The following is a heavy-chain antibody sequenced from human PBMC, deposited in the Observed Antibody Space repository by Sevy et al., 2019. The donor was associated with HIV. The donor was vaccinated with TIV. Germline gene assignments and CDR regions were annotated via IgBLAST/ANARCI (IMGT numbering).Heavy chain of an antibody. V-gene: IGHV3-23*01. CDR2: ITDSGGST. Sequence: GGSLRLSCAASGFTFSSYAMGWVRQAPGKGLEWVSAITDSGGSTYYADSVKGRSTISRDNSKNTLYLQMNSLRAEDTGVYYCAKRSIAVTYFQHWGQGTLVTVSS. D-gene: IGHD6-6*01. CDR3: AKRSIAVTYFQH. J-gene: IGHJ1*01. CDR1: GFTFSSYA.